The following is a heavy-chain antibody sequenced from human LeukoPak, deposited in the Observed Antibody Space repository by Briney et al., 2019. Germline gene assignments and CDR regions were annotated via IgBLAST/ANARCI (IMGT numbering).Heavy chain of an antibody. D-gene: IGHD5-18*01. CDR2: ISYDGSNK. J-gene: IGHJ4*02. CDR1: GFTFSSHA. Sequence: GGSLRPSCAASGFTFSSHAMHWVRQAPGKGLEWVAVISYDGSNKYYADSVKGRFTISRDNSKNTLYLQMNSLRAEDTAVYYCARDEGRVQLWFFDYWGQGTLVTVSS. V-gene: IGHV3-30*04. CDR3: ARDEGRVQLWFFDY.